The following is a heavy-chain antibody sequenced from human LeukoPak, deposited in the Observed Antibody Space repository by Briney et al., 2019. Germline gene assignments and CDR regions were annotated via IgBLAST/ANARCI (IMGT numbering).Heavy chain of an antibody. D-gene: IGHD4-11*01. CDR3: AKSISSNYAVATTAFDY. CDR2: ISGSGGST. J-gene: IGHJ4*02. V-gene: IGHV3-23*01. Sequence: GGSLRLSCAASGFTFSSYSMNWVRQAPGKGLEWVSAISGSGGSTYYADSVKGRFTISRDNSKNTLYLQLNSLRAEDTAVYYCAKSISSNYAVATTAFDYWGQGTLVTVSS. CDR1: GFTFSSYS.